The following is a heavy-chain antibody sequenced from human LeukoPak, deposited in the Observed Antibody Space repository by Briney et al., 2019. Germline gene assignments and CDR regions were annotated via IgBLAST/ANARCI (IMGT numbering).Heavy chain of an antibody. CDR2: IRSKANSYAT. V-gene: IGHV3-73*01. CDR1: GFTFSGSA. Sequence: GGSLRLSCAASGFTFSGSAMHWVRQASGKELEWVGRIRSKANSYATAYAASVKGRFTISRDDSKNTAYLQMNSLKTEDTAVYYCTSSGWSGDYWGQGTLVTVSS. J-gene: IGHJ4*02. D-gene: IGHD6-19*01. CDR3: TSSGWSGDY.